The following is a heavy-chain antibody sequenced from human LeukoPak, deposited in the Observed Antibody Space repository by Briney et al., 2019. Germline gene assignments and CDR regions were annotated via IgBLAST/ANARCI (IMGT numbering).Heavy chain of an antibody. D-gene: IGHD4-17*01. CDR1: GFTFSSYS. V-gene: IGHV3-21*01. J-gene: IGHJ3*02. CDR2: ISSSSSYI. Sequence: GGSLRLSCAASGFTFSSYSMNWVRQAPGKGLEWVSSISSSSSYIYYADSVKGRFTISRDNAKNSLYLQMNSLRAEDTAVYYCARDCGDYGTHAFDIWGQGTMVTVSS. CDR3: ARDCGDYGTHAFDI.